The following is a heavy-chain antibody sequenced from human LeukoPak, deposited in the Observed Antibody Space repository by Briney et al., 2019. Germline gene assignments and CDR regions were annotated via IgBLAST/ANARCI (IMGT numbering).Heavy chain of an antibody. CDR3: ARVVEYCSGGSCQYSFDY. V-gene: IGHV4-39*07. J-gene: IGHJ4*02. Sequence: SETLSLTCTVSGGSISSSSYYWGWIRQPPGKGLEWIGSIYHSGSTYYNPSLKSRVTISVDRSKNQFSLKLSSVTAADTAVYYCARVVEYCSGGSCQYSFDYWGQGTLVTVSS. CDR2: IYHSGST. D-gene: IGHD2-15*01. CDR1: GGSISSSSYY.